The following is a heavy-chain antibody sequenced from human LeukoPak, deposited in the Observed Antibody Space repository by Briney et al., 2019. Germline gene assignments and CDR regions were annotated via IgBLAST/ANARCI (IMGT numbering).Heavy chain of an antibody. CDR2: IFGSGST. Sequence: SETLSLTCTVSGGSISSYYWSWIRQPAGEGLEWIGRIFGSGSTNYNPSLKSRLTMSVDTSKYQFSLKLTSVAAADTAVYYCARGSGSYPPLDYWGQGTLVTVFS. CDR3: ARGSGSYPPLDY. V-gene: IGHV4-4*07. D-gene: IGHD3-10*01. CDR1: GGSISSYY. J-gene: IGHJ4*02.